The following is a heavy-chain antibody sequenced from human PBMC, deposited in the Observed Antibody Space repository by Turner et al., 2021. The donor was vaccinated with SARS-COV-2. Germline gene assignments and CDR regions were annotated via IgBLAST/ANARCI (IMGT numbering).Heavy chain of an antibody. D-gene: IGHD1-7*01. J-gene: IGHJ4*02. CDR2: VAYSGTT. V-gene: IGHV4-39*01. CDR3: ARRVRTGNTGYYFDY. Sequence: QLQLQESGPGLVKPSESLSLPCTVSNGSIRSSSYYWGWIRQPPGKGLEWIGSVAYSGTTYYNPSLKSRVTISVDTSKNQFSLKLSSVTAADTAVYYCARRVRTGNTGYYFDYWGQGTLVTVSS. CDR1: NGSIRSSSYY.